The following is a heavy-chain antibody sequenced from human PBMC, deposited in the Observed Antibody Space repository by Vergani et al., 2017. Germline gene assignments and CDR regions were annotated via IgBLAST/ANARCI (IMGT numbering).Heavy chain of an antibody. CDR1: GFTFSSYS. Sequence: DVQLVESGGGLVKPGGSLRLSCAASGFTFSSYSMNWVRQAPGKGLEWVSSISSSSSYIYYADSVKGRFTISRDNAKNSLYLQMNSLRAEDTAVYYCARDRTPGGGYDKKNDAYDIWGQGTMVTVSS. V-gene: IGHV3-21*01. J-gene: IGHJ3*02. D-gene: IGHD5-12*01. CDR2: ISSSSSYI. CDR3: ARDRTPGGGYDKKNDAYDI.